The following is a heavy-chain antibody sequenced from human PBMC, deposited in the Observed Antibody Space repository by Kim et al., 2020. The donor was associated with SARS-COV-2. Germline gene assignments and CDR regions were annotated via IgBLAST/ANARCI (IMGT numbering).Heavy chain of an antibody. J-gene: IGHJ6*02. V-gene: IGHV3-23*01. Sequence: GGSLRLSCAASGFTFSSYAMSWVRQAPGKGLEWVSAISGSGGSTYYADSVKGRFTISRDNSKNTLYLQMNSLRAEDTAVYYYAKVGGESSSWYRIDYYYGMDVWGQGTTVTVSS. CDR2: ISGSGGST. CDR3: AKVGGESSSWYRIDYYYGMDV. CDR1: GFTFSSYA. D-gene: IGHD6-13*01.